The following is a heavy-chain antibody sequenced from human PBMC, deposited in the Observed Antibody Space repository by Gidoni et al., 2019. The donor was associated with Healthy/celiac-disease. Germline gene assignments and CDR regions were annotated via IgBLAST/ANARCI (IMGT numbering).Heavy chain of an antibody. CDR2: ISWNSGSI. D-gene: IGHD4-17*01. J-gene: IGHJ6*02. CDR3: AKDPTEGGLAGMDV. Sequence: EVQLVESGGGLVQPGRSLRLSCAASGFTFDDYAMHWVRQAPGKGLEWVSGISWNSGSIGYADSVKGRFTISRDNAKNSLYLQMNSLRAEDTAVYYCAKDPTEGGLAGMDVWGQGTTVTVSS. V-gene: IGHV3-9*01. CDR1: GFTFDDYA.